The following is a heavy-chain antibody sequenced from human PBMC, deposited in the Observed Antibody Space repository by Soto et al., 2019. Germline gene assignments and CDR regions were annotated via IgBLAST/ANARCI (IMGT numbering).Heavy chain of an antibody. CDR2: IWYDGSNK. CDR3: ARDLDYEFDY. D-gene: IGHD4-17*01. V-gene: IGHV3-33*08. CDR1: GFTFSSYA. J-gene: IGHJ4*02. Sequence: SLRLSCAASGFTFSSYAMSWVRQAPGKGLEWVAVIWYDGSNKYYADSVKGRFTISRDNSKNTLYLQMNSLRAEDTAVYYCARDLDYEFDYWGQGTLVTVSS.